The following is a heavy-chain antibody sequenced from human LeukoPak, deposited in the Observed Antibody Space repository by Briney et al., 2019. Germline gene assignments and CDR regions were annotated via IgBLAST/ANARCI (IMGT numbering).Heavy chain of an antibody. CDR3: ARGPPMVRGLGDY. CDR2: MNPNSGNT. D-gene: IGHD3-10*01. CDR1: GYTLTSYD. J-gene: IGHJ4*02. V-gene: IGHV1-8*01. Sequence: GASVKVSCKASGYTLTSYDINWVRQATGQGLEWMGWMNPNSGNTGYAQKFQGRVTMTRNTSISTAYMELSSLRSEDTAVYYCARGPPMVRGLGDYWGQGTLVTVSS.